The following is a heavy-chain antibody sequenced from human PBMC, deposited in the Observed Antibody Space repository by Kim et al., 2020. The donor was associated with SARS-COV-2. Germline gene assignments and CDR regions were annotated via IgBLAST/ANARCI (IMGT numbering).Heavy chain of an antibody. D-gene: IGHD3-10*01. CDR3: ARGITMVRGADV. V-gene: IGHV3-21*01. CDR2: ISSSSGYI. Sequence: GGSLRLSCAASGFTFSSYNMNWVRQAPGKGLEWVSSISSSSGYIYYADSVKGRFTISRDNAKNSLYLQMNSLRAEDTAVYYCARGITMVRGADVWGKGTTVTVSS. J-gene: IGHJ6*04. CDR1: GFTFSSYN.